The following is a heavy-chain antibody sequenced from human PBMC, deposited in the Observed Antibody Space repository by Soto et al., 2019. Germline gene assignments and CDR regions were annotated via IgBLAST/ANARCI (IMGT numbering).Heavy chain of an antibody. CDR2: ISAYNGNT. V-gene: IGHV1-18*01. Sequence: GASVKVSCKASGYTFTSYGISWVRQAPGQGLEWMGWISAYNGNTNYAQKLQGRVTMTTDTSTSTAYMELRSLRSDDTAVYYCASSSEYSSSSPAFDILGQGTMVTVSS. CDR3: ASSSEYSSSSPAFDI. CDR1: GYTFTSYG. J-gene: IGHJ3*02. D-gene: IGHD6-6*01.